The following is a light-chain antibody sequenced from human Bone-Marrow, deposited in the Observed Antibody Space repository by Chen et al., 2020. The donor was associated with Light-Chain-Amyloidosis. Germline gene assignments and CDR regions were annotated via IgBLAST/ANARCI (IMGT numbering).Light chain of an antibody. V-gene: IGLV3-21*02. CDR2: DDS. CDR3: QVWDSSVDHRV. CDR1: NIGSTS. Sequence: SYVLTQPSSVSVAPGRTATIACGGNNIGSTSVHWYQQTPGQAPLLVVYDDSDRPSGIPERLSGSNSGNTATLTISRVEAGDEADYYCQVWDSSVDHRVFGGGTKLTVL. J-gene: IGLJ3*02.